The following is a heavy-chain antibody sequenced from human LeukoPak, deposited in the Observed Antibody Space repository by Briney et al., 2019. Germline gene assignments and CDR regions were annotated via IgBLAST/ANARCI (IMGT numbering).Heavy chain of an antibody. J-gene: IGHJ4*02. CDR3: TRMSLTDYYVSY. CDR1: GYSFTSYW. Sequence: GESLKISCKGSGYSFTSYWIGWVRQMPGKGLEWMGIIYPGDSDTRYSPSFQGQVTISADRSISTAYLQWSSLKASDNAMYYCTRMSLTDYYVSYWGQGTLVTVSS. V-gene: IGHV5-51*01. D-gene: IGHD3-9*01. CDR2: IYPGDSDT.